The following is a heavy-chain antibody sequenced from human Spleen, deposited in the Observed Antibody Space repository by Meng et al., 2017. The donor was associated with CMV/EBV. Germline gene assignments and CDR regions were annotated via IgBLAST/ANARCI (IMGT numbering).Heavy chain of an antibody. D-gene: IGHD7-27*01. J-gene: IGHJ4*02. Sequence: ASVKVSCKTFTGYYIHWVRLAPGQGLEWMGWIHPHRGDTNYAQQFQGRVTLTRDTSINTGYMELTRLTSDDTAVYYCARDNNWGPDYWGQGTLVTVSS. CDR2: IHPHRGDT. CDR1: FTGYY. CDR3: ARDNNWGPDY. V-gene: IGHV1-2*02.